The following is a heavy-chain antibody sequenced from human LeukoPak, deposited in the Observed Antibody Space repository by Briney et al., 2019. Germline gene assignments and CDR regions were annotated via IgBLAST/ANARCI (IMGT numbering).Heavy chain of an antibody. V-gene: IGHV3-74*01. CDR1: GFTFSRHG. CDR2: IKTDGSIT. J-gene: IGHJ3*02. Sequence: PGRSLRLSCAASGFTFSRHGIHWVRQAPGKGPVWVSRIKTDGSITDYADSVKGRFTISRDNAKNTLYLQMNRLRAEDTAVYYCVRDGGSAWYINGDEAFDIWGQGTMVTVSS. D-gene: IGHD6-19*01. CDR3: VRDGGSAWYINGDEAFDI.